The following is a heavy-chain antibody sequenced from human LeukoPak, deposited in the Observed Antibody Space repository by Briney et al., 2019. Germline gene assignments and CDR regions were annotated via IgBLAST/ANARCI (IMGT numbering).Heavy chain of an antibody. D-gene: IGHD3-22*01. CDR2: IIPIFGTA. J-gene: IGHJ4*02. Sequence: ASVKVSCKASGGTFSSYAISWVRQAPGQGLEWMGGIIPIFGTANYAQKFQGRVTITADESTSTAYMELSSLRSEDTAVYYCARGPNYYDSSGFPYYFDYWGQGTPVTVSS. V-gene: IGHV1-69*13. CDR1: GGTFSSYA. CDR3: ARGPNYYDSSGFPYYFDY.